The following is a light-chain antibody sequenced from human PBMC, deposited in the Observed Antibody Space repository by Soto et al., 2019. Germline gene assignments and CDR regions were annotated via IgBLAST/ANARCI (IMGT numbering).Light chain of an antibody. CDR2: ATS. J-gene: IGKJ1*01. Sequence: DIQMTQSPSSLSASVGDRVTITCRASQSVGSSFLNWFQQKPGRAPNLLIYATSSLQSGVPSRFSGSGSGTDFTLTIISLQPEDFATYYCQQGDRTPGPFGQGTKVEIK. CDR1: QSVGSSF. V-gene: IGKV1-39*01. CDR3: QQGDRTPGP.